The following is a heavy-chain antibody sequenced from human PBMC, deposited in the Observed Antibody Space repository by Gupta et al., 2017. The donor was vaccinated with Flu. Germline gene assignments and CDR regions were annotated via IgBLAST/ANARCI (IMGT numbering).Heavy chain of an antibody. D-gene: IGHD3-9*01. Sequence: EVQLVESGGDLVQPGGSLRLSCAASGVTLSDCHMSWVRQAPGRGLKWLSYIGRCGKTGYAGVCRGRFTISRDNAKNTLFLQMNNLGDEDTAVYYCARDFDWAFQHWGQRILVTVSS. CDR3: ARDFDWAFQH. V-gene: IGHV3-48*02. CDR1: GVTLSDCH. J-gene: IGHJ1*01. CDR2: IGRCGKT.